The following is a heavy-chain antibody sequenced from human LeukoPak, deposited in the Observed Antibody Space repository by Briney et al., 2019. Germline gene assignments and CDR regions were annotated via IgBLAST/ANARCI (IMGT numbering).Heavy chain of an antibody. V-gene: IGHV4-39*01. CDR2: IYYSGST. CDR3: ARQNPVFGVPR. CDR1: GGSISSSSYY. Sequence: SETLSLTCTVSGGSISSSSYYWGWIRQPPGKGLEWIGSIYYSGSTNYNPSLKSRVTISVDTSKNQFSLKLSSVTAADTAVYYCARQNPVFGVPRWGQGTLVTVSS. J-gene: IGHJ4*02. D-gene: IGHD3-3*01.